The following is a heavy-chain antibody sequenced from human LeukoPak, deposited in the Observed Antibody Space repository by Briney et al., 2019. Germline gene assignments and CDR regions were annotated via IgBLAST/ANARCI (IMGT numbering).Heavy chain of an antibody. CDR3: AMIGGTTGPFDA. J-gene: IGHJ4*02. D-gene: IGHD1-7*01. Sequence: GSLLLSCLASGFPFNSYIMTWVRQAPGKGLEWVSGIRGSGGRTFYGDSVKGRFTISRDNSKNTLFLEMKGLRVDDTALYYCAMIGGTTGPFDAWGQGTLVTVSS. CDR2: IRGSGGRT. V-gene: IGHV3-23*01. CDR1: GFPFNSYI.